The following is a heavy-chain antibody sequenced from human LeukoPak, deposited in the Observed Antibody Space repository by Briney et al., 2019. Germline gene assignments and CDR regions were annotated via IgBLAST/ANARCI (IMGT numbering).Heavy chain of an antibody. CDR3: AGLKYYYYYMDV. Sequence: SETLSLTCAVSGYSISGGYYWGWIRQPPGKGLEWIGSIYHSGSTYYNPSLKSRVTISVDTSKNQFSLKLSSVTAADTAVYYCAGLKYYYYYMDVWGKGTTVTVSS. CDR2: IYHSGST. V-gene: IGHV4-38-2*01. CDR1: GYSISGGYY. J-gene: IGHJ6*03.